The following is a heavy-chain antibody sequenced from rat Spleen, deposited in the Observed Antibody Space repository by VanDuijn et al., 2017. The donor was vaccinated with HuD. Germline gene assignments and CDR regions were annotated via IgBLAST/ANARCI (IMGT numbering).Heavy chain of an antibody. CDR3: ARLDRRIRGFDY. CDR2: ITHTGGNT. V-gene: IGHV5-31*01. D-gene: IGHD4-3*01. CDR1: GFTFNNYW. J-gene: IGHJ2*01. Sequence: EVQLVESGGGLAQPGRSLKLSCVASGFTFNNYWMTWIRQAPGKGLEWVASITHTGGNTYYPDSVKGRFTISRDNAKSTLYLQMDSLRPEDTATYYCARLDRRIRGFDYWGQGVMVTVSA.